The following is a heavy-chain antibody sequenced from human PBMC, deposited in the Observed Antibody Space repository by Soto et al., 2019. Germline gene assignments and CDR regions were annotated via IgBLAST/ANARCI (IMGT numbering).Heavy chain of an antibody. D-gene: IGHD2-2*01. V-gene: IGHV3-33*01. J-gene: IGHJ6*02. Sequence: GGSLRLSCAASGFTFSSYGMHWVRQAPGKGLEWVAVIWYDGSNKYYADSVKGRFTISRDNSKNTLYLQMNSLRVEDTAVYYCAREDIVVVPAAMPGQYYYYYYGMDVWGQGTTVTVSS. CDR3: AREDIVVVPAAMPGQYYYYYYGMDV. CDR2: IWYDGSNK. CDR1: GFTFSSYG.